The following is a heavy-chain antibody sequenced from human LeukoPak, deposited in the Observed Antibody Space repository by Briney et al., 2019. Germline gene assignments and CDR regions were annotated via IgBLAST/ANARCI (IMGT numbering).Heavy chain of an antibody. CDR3: ARKKDYMDV. Sequence: SETLSLTCTVSGGSIRSYYWSWIRQPAGKGLEWIGRIYTSESPTYKPSLKSRVTMSLDTSKNQFSLKLSSVTAADTAVYYCARKKDYMDVWGKGTTVTVSS. CDR1: GGSIRSYY. J-gene: IGHJ6*03. V-gene: IGHV4-4*07. CDR2: IYTSESP.